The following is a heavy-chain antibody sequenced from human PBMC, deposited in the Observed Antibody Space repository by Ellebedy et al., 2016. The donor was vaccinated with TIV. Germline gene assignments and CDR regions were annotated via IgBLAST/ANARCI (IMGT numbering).Heavy chain of an antibody. D-gene: IGHD2-2*01. CDR3: ARDAMLWIFDS. V-gene: IGHV3-48*04. J-gene: IGHJ4*02. CDR1: GFTFSSYS. CDR2: ISDSDTI. Sequence: PGGSLRLSCAASGFTFSSYSMNWVRQAPGKGLEWVSYISDSDTIYYADSVRGRFTIPRDNAKKSVYLQMNSLTVEDTAIYYCARDAMLWIFDSWGQGTLVTVSS.